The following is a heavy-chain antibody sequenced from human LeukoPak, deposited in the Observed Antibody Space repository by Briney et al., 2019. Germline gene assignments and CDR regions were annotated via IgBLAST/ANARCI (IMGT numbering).Heavy chain of an antibody. V-gene: IGHV3-53*01. D-gene: IGHD3-10*01. J-gene: IGHJ4*02. Sequence: GGSLRLSCAASGVTVNSYFMGWVRQAPAKGLEWVSLISSEGLIYYADSVTGRFTISRDNSKNTLYLQMKSLRVDDTGCYYCERGRGSDWGQGALVTVSS. CDR1: GVTVNSYF. CDR2: ISSEGLI. CDR3: ERGRGSD.